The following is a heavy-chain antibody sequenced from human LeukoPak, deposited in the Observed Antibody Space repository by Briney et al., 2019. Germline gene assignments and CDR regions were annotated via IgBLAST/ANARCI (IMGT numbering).Heavy chain of an antibody. Sequence: SGTLSLTCTVSGGSISSYYWSWIRQPPGKGLEWIGYIYHSGSTNYNPSLKSRVTISVDTSKNQFSLKLSSVTAADTAVYYCARRERYCSSTSCYSYFDYWGQGTLVTVSS. CDR3: ARRERYCSSTSCYSYFDY. V-gene: IGHV4-59*01. D-gene: IGHD2-2*02. CDR1: GGSISSYY. J-gene: IGHJ4*02. CDR2: IYHSGST.